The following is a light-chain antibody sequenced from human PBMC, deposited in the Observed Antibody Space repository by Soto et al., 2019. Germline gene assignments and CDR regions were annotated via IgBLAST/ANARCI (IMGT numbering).Light chain of an antibody. CDR3: QQYNNWPPVT. CDR1: QRVSSN. J-gene: IGKJ3*01. CDR2: GAS. Sequence: EIVMTQSPATLSVSPGERATLSCRASQRVSSNLAWYQQKPGQAPRLLIYGASTRATGIPARFSGSGSGTEFTLTISSLQSEDFAVYYCQQYNNWPPVTCGPGTKVDIK. V-gene: IGKV3-15*01.